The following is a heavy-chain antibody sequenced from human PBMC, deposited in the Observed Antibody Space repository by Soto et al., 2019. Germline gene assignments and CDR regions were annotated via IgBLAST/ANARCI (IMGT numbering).Heavy chain of an antibody. J-gene: IGHJ4*02. CDR2: IYHSGST. CDR1: GGSISSSNW. CDR3: ARSRYILGYSDYNDY. D-gene: IGHD4-17*01. Sequence: SETLSLTCAVSGGSISSSNWWSWVRQPPGKGLEWIGEIYHSGSTNYNPSLKSRVTISVDKSKNQFSLKLSSVTAADTAVYYCARSRYILGYSDYNDYWGQGTLVTVSS. V-gene: IGHV4-4*02.